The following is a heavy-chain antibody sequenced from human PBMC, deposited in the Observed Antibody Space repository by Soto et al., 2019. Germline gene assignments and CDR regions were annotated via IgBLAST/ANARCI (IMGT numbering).Heavy chain of an antibody. D-gene: IGHD5-18*01. J-gene: IGHJ4*02. CDR3: ARGGGYGPIDDDY. CDR2: IYYSGST. Sequence: SLSLTCIVSGGSISSNNYYWGWIRQPPGKGLGWIASIYYSGSTYYNPSLKSRVTISVDTSKNQFSLKLSSVTAADTAVYYCARGGGYGPIDDDYWGQGTLVTVSS. V-gene: IGHV4-39*07. CDR1: GGSISSNNYY.